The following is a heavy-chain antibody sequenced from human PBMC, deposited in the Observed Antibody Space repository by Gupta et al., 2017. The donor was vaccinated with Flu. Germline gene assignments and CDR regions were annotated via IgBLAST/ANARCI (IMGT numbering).Heavy chain of an antibody. V-gene: IGHV3-33*06. Sequence: MHWVRQAPGKGLEWVAVIWYDGTRQFYAESVKGRVTISRDNAKNTLYLEMNRLSAEETGVYYCAKEQYSGYEIRPSFWFDPCGQGTLVTVS. CDR2: IWYDGTRQ. J-gene: IGHJ5*02. CDR3: AKEQYSGYEIRPSFWFDP. D-gene: IGHD5-12*01.